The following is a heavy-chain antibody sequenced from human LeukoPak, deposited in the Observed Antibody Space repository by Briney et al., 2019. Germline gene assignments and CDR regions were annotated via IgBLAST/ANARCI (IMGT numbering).Heavy chain of an antibody. CDR3: AKDLSSTITSALVLDV. CDR2: ITWNRDNI. V-gene: IGHV3-9*01. CDR1: GFTFDDYA. J-gene: IGHJ6*02. D-gene: IGHD2-2*01. Sequence: GGSLRLSCTVSGFTFDDYAMHWARHTPGKGLEWVAGITWNRDNIGYGDSVKGRFTISRDNVKNVLYLQMNSLRPEDTALYYCAKDLSSTITSALVLDVWGQGTTVTVS.